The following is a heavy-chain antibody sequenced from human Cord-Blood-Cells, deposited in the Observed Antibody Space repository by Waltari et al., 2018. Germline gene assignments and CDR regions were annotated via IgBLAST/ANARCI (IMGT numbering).Heavy chain of an antibody. D-gene: IGHD6-19*01. Sequence: LHPRHWGAGLLKPSKPLSLTCPANGGTSSCYYWSWIRQPPGKGLEWIGEINHSGSTNYNPSLKSRVTISVDTSKNQFSLKLSSVTAADTAVYYCARVKTSSGWDFDYWGQGTLVTVSS. V-gene: IGHV4-34*01. CDR1: GGTSSCYY. J-gene: IGHJ4*02. CDR2: INHSGST. CDR3: ARVKTSSGWDFDY.